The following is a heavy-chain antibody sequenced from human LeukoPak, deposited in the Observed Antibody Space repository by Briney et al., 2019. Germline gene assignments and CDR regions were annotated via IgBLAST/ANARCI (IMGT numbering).Heavy chain of an antibody. D-gene: IGHD3-10*01. CDR1: SDSISSSSYL. CDR3: ARRHYGSGNIDS. Sequence: SETLSLTCSVSSDSISSSSYLWVWVRQPPGKGLEWIGDIYSNGYISYNPSLKSRAAISVDTSKNQFSLNLSSVTAADTAVYYCARRHYGSGNIDSWGQGTLVTVSS. J-gene: IGHJ4*02. CDR2: IYSNGYI. V-gene: IGHV4-39*01.